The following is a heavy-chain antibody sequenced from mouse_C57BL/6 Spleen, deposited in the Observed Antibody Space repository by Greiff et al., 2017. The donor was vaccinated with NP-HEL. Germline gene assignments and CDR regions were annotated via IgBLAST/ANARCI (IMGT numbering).Heavy chain of an antibody. CDR2: IYPGDGDT. Sequence: VQLVESGPELVKPGASVKISCKASGYAFSSSWMNWVKQRPGKGLEWIGRIYPGDGDTNYNGKFKGKATLTADKSSSTAYMQLSSLTSEDSAVYFCARSEYYGRGFAYWGQGTLVTVSA. D-gene: IGHD2-1*01. V-gene: IGHV1-82*01. CDR1: GYAFSSSW. CDR3: ARSEYYGRGFAY. J-gene: IGHJ3*01.